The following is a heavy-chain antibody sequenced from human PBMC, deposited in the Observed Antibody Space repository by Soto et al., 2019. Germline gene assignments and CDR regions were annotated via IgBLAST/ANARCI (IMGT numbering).Heavy chain of an antibody. CDR2: IRSKAYGGTT. Sequence: GGSLRLSCTASGSTFGDYAMSWVRQAPGKGLEWVGFIRSKAYGGTTEYAASVKGRFTISRDDSKSIAYLQMNSLKTEDTAVYYCTRPGYCSSTSCYSYYYGMDVWGQGTTVTVSS. J-gene: IGHJ6*02. CDR1: GSTFGDYA. V-gene: IGHV3-49*04. CDR3: TRPGYCSSTSCYSYYYGMDV. D-gene: IGHD2-2*01.